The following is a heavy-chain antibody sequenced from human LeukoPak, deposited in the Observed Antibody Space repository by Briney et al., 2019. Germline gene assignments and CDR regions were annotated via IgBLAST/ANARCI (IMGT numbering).Heavy chain of an antibody. CDR3: AGNGGSGTYYDGSFDY. CDR2: IYTSGST. CDR1: GGSISSYY. D-gene: IGHD1-26*01. V-gene: IGHV4-4*07. Sequence: SETLSLTCTVSGGSISSYYWSWIRQSAGKGLEWIGRIYTSGSTNYNPSLESRVTMSVDTSKNQFSLKLSSVTAADTAVYYCAGNGGSGTYYDGSFDYWGQGTLVTVSS. J-gene: IGHJ4*02.